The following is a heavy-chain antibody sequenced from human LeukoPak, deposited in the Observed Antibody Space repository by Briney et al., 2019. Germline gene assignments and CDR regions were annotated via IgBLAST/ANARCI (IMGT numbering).Heavy chain of an antibody. V-gene: IGHV3-9*01. Sequence: GRSLRLSCAASGFTFDDYAMHWVRQAPGKGVEWVSGISWNSGSIGYADSVKGRFTISRDNAKNSLYLQMNSLRAEDTAVYYCARGRGQLPVSRGALDIWGQGTMVTVSS. J-gene: IGHJ3*02. CDR2: ISWNSGSI. CDR3: ARGRGQLPVSRGALDI. D-gene: IGHD2-2*01. CDR1: GFTFDDYA.